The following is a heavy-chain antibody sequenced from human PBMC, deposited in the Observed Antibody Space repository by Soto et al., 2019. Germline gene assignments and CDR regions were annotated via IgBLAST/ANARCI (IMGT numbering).Heavy chain of an antibody. J-gene: IGHJ4*02. D-gene: IGHD1-26*01. CDR3: AHSKGGEGEWELLQYFDY. V-gene: IGHV2-5*02. CDR2: IYWDDDK. CDR1: GFSLSTSGVG. Sequence: QITLKESGPTLVKPTQTLTLTCTFSGFSLSTSGVGVGWIRQPPGKALEWLALIYWDDDKRYSPSLKSRLTTTKATAKNQVVLTMTDMAPVDTDTYSCAHSKGGEGEWELLQYFDYWGRGTLVTVSS.